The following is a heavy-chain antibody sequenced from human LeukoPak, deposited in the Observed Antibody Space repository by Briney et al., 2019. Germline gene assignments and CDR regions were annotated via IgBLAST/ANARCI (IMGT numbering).Heavy chain of an antibody. J-gene: IGHJ3*02. V-gene: IGHV4-34*01. CDR2: ISHSGST. Sequence: PSETLSLTCAVYGGSFSGYYWSWIRQPPGKGLEWIGEISHSGSTNYNPSLKSRVTISVDTSKNQFSLKLSSVTAADTAVYYCARLDSGGSWYSVGAFDIWGQGTMVTVSS. CDR3: ARLDSGGSWYSVGAFDI. D-gene: IGHD2-15*01. CDR1: GGSFSGYY.